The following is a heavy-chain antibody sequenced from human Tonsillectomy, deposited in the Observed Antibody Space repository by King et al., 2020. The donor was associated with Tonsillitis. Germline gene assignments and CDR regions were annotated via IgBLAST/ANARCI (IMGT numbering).Heavy chain of an antibody. CDR3: TTEDYGGNHFHY. CDR1: GFIFNNAW. CDR2: IKTNTDGGTT. J-gene: IGHJ4*02. V-gene: IGHV3-15*01. D-gene: IGHD4-23*01. Sequence: DVQLVESGGDLVKPGGSLRLSCTASGFIFNNAWMSWVRQAPGKGLEWVGRIKTNTDGGTTDYAAPVKGRFSISRDDSKNTVYLQMNSLKTGDTAVYYCTTEDYGGNHFHYGGQGTLVTVSS.